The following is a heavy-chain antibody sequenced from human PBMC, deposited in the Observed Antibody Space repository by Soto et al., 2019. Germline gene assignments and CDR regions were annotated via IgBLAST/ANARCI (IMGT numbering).Heavy chain of an antibody. J-gene: IGHJ6*03. CDR1: GGSFSGYY. D-gene: IGHD2-2*01. CDR2: INHSGST. CDR3: ARGSPLVVPAAIDYYYYMDV. V-gene: IGHV4-34*01. Sequence: QVQLQQWGAGLLKPSETLSLTCAVYGGSFSGYYWSWIRRPPGKGLGWIGEINHSGSTNNNSSLKSRVTISVDTSKNQFSLKLSSVTAADTAVYYCARGSPLVVPAAIDYYYYMDVWGKGTTVTVSS.